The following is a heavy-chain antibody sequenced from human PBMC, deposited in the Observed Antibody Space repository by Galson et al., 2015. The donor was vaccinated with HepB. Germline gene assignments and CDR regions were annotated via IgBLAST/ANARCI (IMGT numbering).Heavy chain of an antibody. CDR2: ISYDGSNK. Sequence: SLRLSCAASGFTFSSYAMHWVRQAPGKGLEWVAVISYDGSNKYYADSVKGRFTISRDNSKNTLYLQMNSLRAEDTAVYYCARGGGMYSSGWCDYWGQGTLVTVSS. D-gene: IGHD6-19*01. J-gene: IGHJ4*02. CDR1: GFTFSSYA. V-gene: IGHV3-30*04. CDR3: ARGGGMYSSGWCDY.